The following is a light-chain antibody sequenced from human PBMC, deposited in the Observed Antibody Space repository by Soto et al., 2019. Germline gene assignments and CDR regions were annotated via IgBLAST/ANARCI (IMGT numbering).Light chain of an antibody. CDR3: QKHDGVPL. J-gene: IGKJ3*01. V-gene: IGKV1-33*01. Sequence: DMQVTQSPSSLSASVGDRVTITCQASQDIWNHLNWYQQKPWKAPNLLIYDASDLETWVPSRFSGGGSGTFFSFSINSLQPEDIATYYCQKHDGVPLFGPGTKVEIK. CDR2: DAS. CDR1: QDIWNH.